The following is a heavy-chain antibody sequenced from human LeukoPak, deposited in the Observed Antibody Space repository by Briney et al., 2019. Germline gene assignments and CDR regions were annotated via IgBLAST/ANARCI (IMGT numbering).Heavy chain of an antibody. CDR1: GYTFTSNY. D-gene: IGHD5-24*01. CDR2: ISPSGGST. J-gene: IGHJ1*01. CDR3: ARDLRAWLQSFGSFS. V-gene: IGHV1-46*01. Sequence: ASVKVSCKAFGYTFTSNYMHWVRQAPGQGPEWMGVISPSGGSTTYAQKFQGRVTLTRDMSTSTDYLELSSLRPEDTAVYYCARDLRAWLQSFGSFSWGQGTLVTVSS.